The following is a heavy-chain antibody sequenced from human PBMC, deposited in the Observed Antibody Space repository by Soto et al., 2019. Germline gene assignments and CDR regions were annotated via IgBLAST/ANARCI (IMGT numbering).Heavy chain of an antibody. Sequence: PSETLSRTCAVYGGSFSGYYWSWIRQPPGKGLEWIGEIKHSGSTNYNPSLRSRFTISVGASHSQFSLKLSSLTAADAAVYYFARQAVGTGYYCYYCLDVLYQGTTVAAS. J-gene: IGHJ6*02. V-gene: IGHV4-34*01. D-gene: IGHD1-1*01. CDR3: ARQAVGTGYYCYYCLDV. CDR1: GGSFSGYY. CDR2: IKHSGST.